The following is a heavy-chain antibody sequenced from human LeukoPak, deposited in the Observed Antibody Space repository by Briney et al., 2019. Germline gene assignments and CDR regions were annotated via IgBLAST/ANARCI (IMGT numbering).Heavy chain of an antibody. V-gene: IGHV3-15*01. J-gene: IGHJ6*02. CDR1: GFTFSNAW. CDR2: IKSKTDGGTT. Sequence: GGSLRLSCAASGFTFSNAWMSWVRQAPGKGLEWVGRIKSKTDGGTTGYAAPVKGRFTISRDDSKNTLYLQMNSLKTEDTAVYYCTTGLDNYGDYFHYYYYGMDVWGQGTTVTVSS. D-gene: IGHD4-17*01. CDR3: TTGLDNYGDYFHYYYYGMDV.